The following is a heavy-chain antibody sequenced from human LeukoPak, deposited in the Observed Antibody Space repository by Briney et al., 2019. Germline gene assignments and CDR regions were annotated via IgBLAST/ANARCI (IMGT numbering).Heavy chain of an antibody. D-gene: IGHD1-26*01. CDR3: ARLRGVGATRGGFDY. J-gene: IGHJ4*02. V-gene: IGHV3-20*04. CDR2: INWNGGST. CDR1: GFTFDDYG. Sequence: GGSLRLSCADSGFTFDDYGMSWVRQAPRKGLEWVSGINWNGGSTGSADSVKGRFTISRDNAKNSLYLQMNSLRAEDTALYYCARLRGVGATRGGFDYWGQGTLVTVSS.